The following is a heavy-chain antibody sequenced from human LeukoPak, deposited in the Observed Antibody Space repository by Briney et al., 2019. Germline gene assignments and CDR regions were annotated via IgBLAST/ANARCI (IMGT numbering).Heavy chain of an antibody. D-gene: IGHD3-10*01. Sequence: GASVKVSCKASGYTFTGYYMHWVRQAPGQGLEWMGWINPNSGGTSYAQKFQGRVTMTRDTSISTAYMELSRLRSDDTAVYYCARGRRWFGESEGRPYYFDYWGQGTLVTVSS. V-gene: IGHV1-2*02. CDR2: INPNSGGT. J-gene: IGHJ4*02. CDR1: GYTFTGYY. CDR3: ARGRRWFGESEGRPYYFDY.